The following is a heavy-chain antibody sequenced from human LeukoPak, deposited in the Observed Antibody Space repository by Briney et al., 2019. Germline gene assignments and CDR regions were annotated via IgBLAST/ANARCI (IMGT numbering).Heavy chain of an antibody. Sequence: GGSLRLSCAASGSTFSNYAMSWVRQAPGKGLEWVSAISGSGDNTYYADSVKGRFTISRDNSKNTLYLHMNSLRAEDTAVYYCAKGESWFDPWGQGILVTVSS. CDR2: ISGSGDNT. J-gene: IGHJ5*02. CDR3: AKGESWFDP. V-gene: IGHV3-23*01. CDR1: GSTFSNYA.